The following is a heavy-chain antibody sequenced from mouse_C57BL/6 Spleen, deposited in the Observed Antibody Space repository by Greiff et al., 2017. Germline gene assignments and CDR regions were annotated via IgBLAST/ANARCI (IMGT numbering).Heavy chain of an antibody. J-gene: IGHJ4*01. Sequence: QVQLQQSDAELVKPGASVKISCKVSGYTFTDHTIHWMKQRPEQGLEWIGYIYPRDGSTKYNEKFKGKAALTADKSSSTAYLQLNGLTSEDSAVYCCAREGLEYYCAMDYWGQGTSVTVSS. CDR2: IYPRDGST. CDR1: GYTFTDHT. V-gene: IGHV1-78*01. CDR3: AREGLEYYCAMDY. D-gene: IGHD2-13*01.